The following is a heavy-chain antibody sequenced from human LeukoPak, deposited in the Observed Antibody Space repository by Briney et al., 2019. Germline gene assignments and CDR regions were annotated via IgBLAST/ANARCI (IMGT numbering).Heavy chain of an antibody. CDR1: GGTFSSYA. CDR3: ARGDIVVVPAASIYYYYYMDV. V-gene: IGHV1-69*01. J-gene: IGHJ6*03. D-gene: IGHD2-2*01. CDR2: IIPIFGTA. Sequence: SVKVSRKASGGTFSSYAISWVRQAPGQGLEWMGGIIPIFGTANYAQKFQGRVTITADESTSTAYMELSSLRSEDTAVYYCARGDIVVVPAASIYYYYYMDVWGKGTTVTVSS.